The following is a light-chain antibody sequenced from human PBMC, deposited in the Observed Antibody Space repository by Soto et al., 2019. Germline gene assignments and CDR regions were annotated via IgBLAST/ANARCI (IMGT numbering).Light chain of an antibody. Sequence: SALTQPASVSGSPGQSITISCTGTSSDVGGYNYVSWYQQHPGKAPKLMIYEVSNRPSGVSNRFSGSKSGNTASLTISGLQAEDEADYYCSSYTSSLWVFGGGTKLTVL. CDR1: SSDVGGYNY. J-gene: IGLJ3*02. V-gene: IGLV2-14*01. CDR3: SSYTSSLWV. CDR2: EVS.